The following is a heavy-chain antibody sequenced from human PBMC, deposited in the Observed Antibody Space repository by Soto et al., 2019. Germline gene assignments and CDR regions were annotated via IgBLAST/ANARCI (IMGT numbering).Heavy chain of an antibody. CDR3: TTVGPDYSPDYYQYGMDV. J-gene: IGHJ6*02. Sequence: EVQLVESGGGLVKPGGSLRLSCAASGFTFSNAWMNWVRQAPGKGLEWVGRIKSKTDGGTTYYAAPVKGRFTISRDDSKNTLYLQMNSLKTEDTAVYYCTTVGPDYSPDYYQYGMDVWGQGTTVTVSS. CDR2: IKSKTDGGTT. CDR1: GFTFSNAW. D-gene: IGHD4-4*01. V-gene: IGHV3-15*07.